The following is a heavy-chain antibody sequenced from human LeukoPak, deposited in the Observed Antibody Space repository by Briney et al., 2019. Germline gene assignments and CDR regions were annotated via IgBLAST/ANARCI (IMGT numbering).Heavy chain of an antibody. CDR1: GFTFSSYA. J-gene: IGHJ4*02. CDR2: IYSGGST. Sequence: PGGSLRLSCAASGFTFSSYAMSWVRQAPGKGLEWVSVIYSGGSTYYADSVKGRFTISRDNSKNTLYLQMNSLRAEDTAVYYCASPARYFDWFRFDYWGQGTLVTVSS. D-gene: IGHD3-9*01. V-gene: IGHV3-23*03. CDR3: ASPARYFDWFRFDY.